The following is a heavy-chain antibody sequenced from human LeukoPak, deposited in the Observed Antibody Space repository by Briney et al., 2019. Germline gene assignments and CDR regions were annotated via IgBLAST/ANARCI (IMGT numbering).Heavy chain of an antibody. V-gene: IGHV1-24*01. D-gene: IGHD3-22*01. CDR1: GYTVTELS. Sequence: GASVKVSCKVSGYTVTELSMHWVRQAPGKGLEWMGGFDPEDGETIYAQKFQGRVTMTEDTSTDTAYMELSSLRSEDTAVYYCARDMIVVVITTPEDYYYGMDVWGQGTTVTVSS. CDR2: FDPEDGET. J-gene: IGHJ6*02. CDR3: ARDMIVVVITTPEDYYYGMDV.